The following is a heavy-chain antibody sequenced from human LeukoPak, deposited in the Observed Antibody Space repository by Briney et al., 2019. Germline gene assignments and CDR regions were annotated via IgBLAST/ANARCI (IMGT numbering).Heavy chain of an antibody. CDR1: GGSISSYY. Sequence: KPSETLSLTCTVSGGSISSYYWSWIRQPPGKGLEWIGYIYYSGSTNYNPSLKSRVTISVDTSKNQFSLKLSSVTAADTAVYYCARVYGSGRQYFDYWGQGTLVTVSS. CDR3: ARVYGSGRQYFDY. V-gene: IGHV4-59*01. D-gene: IGHD3-10*01. CDR2: IYYSGST. J-gene: IGHJ4*02.